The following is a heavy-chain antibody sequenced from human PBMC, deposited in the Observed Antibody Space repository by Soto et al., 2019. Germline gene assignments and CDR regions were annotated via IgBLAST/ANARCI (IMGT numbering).Heavy chain of an antibody. V-gene: IGHV3-33*01. J-gene: IGHJ3*02. D-gene: IGHD2-21*02. CDR3: ARAGPYCGSDCYPWAFDI. CDR1: GFTFSTYG. Sequence: QVQLVESGGGVVQPGTSLRLSCAASGFTFSTYGMHWVRQTPGKGLEWVAIIWYEGLNIYYADSVKGRFTISRDDSKNTVYLEMNSLRPEDMAVYYCARAGPYCGSDCYPWAFDIWGHGTVVTVSS. CDR2: IWYEGLNI.